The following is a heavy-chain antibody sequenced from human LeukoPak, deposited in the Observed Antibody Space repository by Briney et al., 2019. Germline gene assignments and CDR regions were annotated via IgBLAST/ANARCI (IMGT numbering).Heavy chain of an antibody. CDR3: ARVRIEYSNSFDY. Sequence: SQTLSLTCSVPGVSISSGDYHWGWIRHYPGKGLEWIGYIYYRGATHYNPSLRGLVAISVDTSKNQFSLSLSSVTAADTAIYYCARVRIEYSNSFDYWGQGTLVTVSS. CDR2: IYYRGAT. D-gene: IGHD6-6*01. J-gene: IGHJ4*02. V-gene: IGHV4-31*01. CDR1: GVSISSGDYH.